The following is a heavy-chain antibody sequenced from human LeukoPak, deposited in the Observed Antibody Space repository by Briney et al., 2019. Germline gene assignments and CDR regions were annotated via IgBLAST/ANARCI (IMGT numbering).Heavy chain of an antibody. J-gene: IGHJ3*02. Sequence: SETLSLTCTVSGGSISSSSYYWGWIRQPPGKGLEWIGSIYYSGSTYYNPSLKSRVTISVDTSKNQFSLKLSSVTAADTAVYYCARDYCSSTSCYADAFDIWGQGTMVTVSS. CDR2: IYYSGST. D-gene: IGHD2-2*01. V-gene: IGHV4-39*07. CDR3: ARDYCSSTSCYADAFDI. CDR1: GGSISSSSYY.